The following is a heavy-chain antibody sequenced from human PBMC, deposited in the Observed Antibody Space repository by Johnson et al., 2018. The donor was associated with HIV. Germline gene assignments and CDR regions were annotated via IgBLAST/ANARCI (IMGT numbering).Heavy chain of an antibody. J-gene: IGHJ3*02. D-gene: IGHD3-10*01. Sequence: VQLVESGGGVVQPGRSLRLSCAASGFTFNSYGMHWVRQAPGKGLEWVAVISYDGSNKYYADSVKGRFTISRDNSKNTLYLRMNSLRAEDTAVYYCAKSTQANILRESGPYGAFDIWGQGTMVTVSS. CDR3: AKSTQANILRESGPYGAFDI. CDR1: GFTFNSYG. CDR2: ISYDGSNK. V-gene: IGHV3-30*18.